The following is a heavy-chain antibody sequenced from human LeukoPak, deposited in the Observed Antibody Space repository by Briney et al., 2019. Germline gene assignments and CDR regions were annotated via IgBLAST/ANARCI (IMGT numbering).Heavy chain of an antibody. Sequence: ASVKVSCKASGYTFTGYYMHWVRQAPGQGLEWMGWINPNSGGTNYAQKFQGRVTMTRDTSTSTVYTELSSLRSEDTAVYYCARDPDGIAVAGNNYWGQGTLVTVSS. V-gene: IGHV1-2*02. CDR1: GYTFTGYY. J-gene: IGHJ4*02. D-gene: IGHD6-19*01. CDR2: INPNSGGT. CDR3: ARDPDGIAVAGNNY.